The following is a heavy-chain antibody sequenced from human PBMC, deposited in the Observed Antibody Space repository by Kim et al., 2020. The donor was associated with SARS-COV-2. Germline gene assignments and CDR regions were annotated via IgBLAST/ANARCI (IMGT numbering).Heavy chain of an antibody. CDR3: ARGSLVFMVRGVIGYYYGMDV. J-gene: IGHJ6*02. Sequence: ASVKVSCKASGYTFTGYYMHWVRQAPGQGLEWMGWINPNSGGTNYAQKFQGWVTMTRDTSISTAYMELSRLRSDDTAVYYCARGSLVFMVRGVIGYYYGMDVWGQGTTVTVSS. CDR2: INPNSGGT. V-gene: IGHV1-2*04. CDR1: GYTFTGYY. D-gene: IGHD3-10*01.